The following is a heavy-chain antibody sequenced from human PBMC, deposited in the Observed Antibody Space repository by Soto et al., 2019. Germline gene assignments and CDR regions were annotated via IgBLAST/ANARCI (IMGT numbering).Heavy chain of an antibody. CDR3: ARVFGFGGMDV. D-gene: IGHD3-10*01. J-gene: IGHJ6*02. V-gene: IGHV4-30-4*01. CDR1: GGSISSGDYY. CDR2: IYYSGST. Sequence: PSETLSLTCPVSGGSISSGDYYWSWIRQPPGKGLEWIGYIYYSGSTYYNPSLKSRVTISVDTSKNQFSLKLSSVTAADTAVYYCARVFGFGGMDVWGQGTTVTVSS.